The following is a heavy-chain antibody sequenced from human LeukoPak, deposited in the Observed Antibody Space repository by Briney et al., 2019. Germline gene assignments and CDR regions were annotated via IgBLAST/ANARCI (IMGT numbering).Heavy chain of an antibody. J-gene: IGHJ4*02. V-gene: IGHV3-21*01. CDR2: ISRSGSSF. Sequence: PGGSLRLSCAASGFTFSSYSINWVRQAPGKGLEWVSSISRSGSSFYYADSVRGRFTISRDNAKNSVDLQMNSLRAEDTAVYYCARDMYGGYSDYWGQGTLVTVSS. CDR1: GFTFSSYS. CDR3: ARDMYGGYSDY. D-gene: IGHD2-21*01.